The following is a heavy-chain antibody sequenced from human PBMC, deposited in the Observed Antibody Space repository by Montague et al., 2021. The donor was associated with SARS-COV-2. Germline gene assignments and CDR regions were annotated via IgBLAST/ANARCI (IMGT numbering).Heavy chain of an antibody. V-gene: IGHV2-70*01. CDR2: IDWDDDK. CDR3: ARERPASGAYAGFFFDF. J-gene: IGHJ4*02. D-gene: IGHD5-12*01. CDR1: GFSLATSGMS. Sequence: PALVKPTQTLTLTCTFSGFSLATSGMSVSWIRQPPGKALEWLALIDWDDDKYYTTSLKTRLTISKDTSKNQVVLTMSNMDPVDTATYYCARERPASGAYAGFFFDFWGQGALVTVSA.